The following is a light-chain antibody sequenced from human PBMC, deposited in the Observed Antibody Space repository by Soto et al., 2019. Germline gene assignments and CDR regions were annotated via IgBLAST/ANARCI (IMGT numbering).Light chain of an antibody. Sequence: QSVLTQPPSVSGAPGQTITISCTGSSSNIGADFGVHWYQQLPGAAPKLVIFVNTNRPSGVPDRFSGSKSGTSASLAITGLQAEDEADYYRQSYDRSLSGWVFGTGTKLTVL. V-gene: IGLV1-40*01. CDR1: SSNIGADFG. J-gene: IGLJ3*02. CDR2: VNT. CDR3: QSYDRSLSGWV.